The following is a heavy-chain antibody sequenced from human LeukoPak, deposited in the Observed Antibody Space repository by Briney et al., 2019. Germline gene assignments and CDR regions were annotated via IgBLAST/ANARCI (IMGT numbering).Heavy chain of an antibody. V-gene: IGHV1-8*01. CDR2: MNPYSGDT. Sequence: ASVRVSCKASGYTFTSYEINWVRQATGQGLEWMGWMNPYSGDTGYAQKFQGRVTMTRNTSINTAYMELSSLRSEDTAIYYCARGRNKQLRGLMVRYFDYWGQGTLVTVSS. CDR3: ARGRNKQLRGLMVRYFDY. J-gene: IGHJ4*02. CDR1: GYTFTSYE. D-gene: IGHD3-10*01.